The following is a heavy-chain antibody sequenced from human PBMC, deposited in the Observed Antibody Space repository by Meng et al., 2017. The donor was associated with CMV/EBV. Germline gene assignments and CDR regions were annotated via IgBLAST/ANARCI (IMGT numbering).Heavy chain of an antibody. CDR2: ISSSSSTI. Sequence: GESLKISCAASGFTFSSYSMNWVRQAPGKGLEWVSYISSSSSTIYYADSVKGRFTISRDNSKNTLYLQMNSLRAEDTAVYYCARDGCSSTSCYGWFDPWGQGTLVTVSS. D-gene: IGHD2-2*01. V-gene: IGHV3-48*01. CDR3: ARDGCSSTSCYGWFDP. J-gene: IGHJ5*02. CDR1: GFTFSSYS.